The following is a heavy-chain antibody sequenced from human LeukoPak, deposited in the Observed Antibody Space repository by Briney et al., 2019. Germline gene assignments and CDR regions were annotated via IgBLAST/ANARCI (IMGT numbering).Heavy chain of an antibody. D-gene: IGHD6-13*01. Sequence: ASVKVSCKASGYTFITYAISWVRQAPGQGLEWMGWISAYNGNTKYAQNFQGRVTMTTDTSTSTAYMELRSLRSDDTAVYYCARLRGKYSSSWYLDYWGQGTLVTVSS. CDR3: ARLRGKYSSSWYLDY. CDR1: GYTFITYA. J-gene: IGHJ4*02. V-gene: IGHV1-18*01. CDR2: ISAYNGNT.